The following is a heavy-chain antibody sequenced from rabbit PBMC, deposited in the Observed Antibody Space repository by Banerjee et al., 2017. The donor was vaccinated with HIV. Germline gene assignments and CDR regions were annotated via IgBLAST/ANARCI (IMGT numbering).Heavy chain of an antibody. V-gene: IGHV1S40*01. CDR2: IYVSGSGST. D-gene: IGHD1-1*01. J-gene: IGHJ4*01. CDR1: GFDLSGYYY. CDR3: ARVNAGSSGYPYYFNL. Sequence: QQLVESGGDLVKPGASLALTCKASGFDLSGYYYMCWVRQAPGKGLEWIACIYVSGSGSTYYASWAKGRFTISKTSSTTVTLQMTSLTAADTATYFCARVNAGSSGYPYYFNLWGPGTLVTVS.